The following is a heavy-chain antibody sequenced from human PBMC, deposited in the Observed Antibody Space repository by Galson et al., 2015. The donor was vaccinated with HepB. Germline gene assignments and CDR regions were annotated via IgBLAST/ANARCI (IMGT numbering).Heavy chain of an antibody. CDR3: ATTSNWNFGY. CDR1: GYTLTELS. V-gene: IGHV1-24*01. Sequence: SVKVSCKISGYTLTELSMHWVRQAPGKGLEWMGGFDPEDGETIYAQKFQGRVTMTEDTSTHTAYMELSSLRSEDTAVYYCATTSNWNFGYWGQGTLVTVSS. D-gene: IGHD1-1*01. CDR2: FDPEDGET. J-gene: IGHJ4*02.